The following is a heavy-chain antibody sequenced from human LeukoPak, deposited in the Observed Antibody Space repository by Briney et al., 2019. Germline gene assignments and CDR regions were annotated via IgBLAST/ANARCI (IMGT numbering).Heavy chain of an antibody. CDR3: ARGQLRLSN. V-gene: IGHV4-59*12. J-gene: IGHJ4*02. CDR1: GGSISSYY. D-gene: IGHD6-25*01. Sequence: SETLSLTCTVSGGSISSYYWSWIRQPPGKGLEWIGYIYYSGSTDYNPSLKSRVTLSVDTSKNQFSLKLNSVTAADTAVYYCARGQLRLSNWGQGSLVIVSS. CDR2: IYYSGST.